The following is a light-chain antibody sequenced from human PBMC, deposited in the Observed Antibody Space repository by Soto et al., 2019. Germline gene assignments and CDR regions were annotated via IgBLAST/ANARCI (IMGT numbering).Light chain of an antibody. V-gene: IGKV3-20*01. CDR3: HQYGTTPRS. Sequence: EIVLTQSPGALSLSPGEGASLSCRASQHISNNWLAWYQQKPGQAPRLLIYGAFNRAAGIPDRFSGSGSGTDFTLTISGLEADDFAVYYCHQYGTTPRSFGQGTMVEVK. CDR1: QHISNNW. J-gene: IGKJ2*03. CDR2: GAF.